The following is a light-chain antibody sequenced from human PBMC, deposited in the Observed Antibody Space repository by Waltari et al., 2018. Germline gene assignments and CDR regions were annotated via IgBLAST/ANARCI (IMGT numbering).Light chain of an antibody. CDR3: ISYTTATTWV. V-gene: IGLV2-14*03. J-gene: IGLJ3*02. CDR1: SRDVGTYDY. Sequence: QSALTQPASVSGSPGQSITISCTGTSRDVGTYDYVSWYQQHPGKAPRVVIYDVTNRPSGVSYRFSGSKSGNTASLTISGLQAEDEADYYCISYTTATTWVFGGGTKLTVL. CDR2: DVT.